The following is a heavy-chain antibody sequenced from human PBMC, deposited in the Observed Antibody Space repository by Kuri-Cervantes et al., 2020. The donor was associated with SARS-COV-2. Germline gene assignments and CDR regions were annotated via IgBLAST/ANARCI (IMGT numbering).Heavy chain of an antibody. Sequence: SETLSLTCTVSGASIRSSSYYWGWIRQPPGKGLEWIGSIYYSGSTYYNPSLKSRVTISVDTSKNQFSLKLSSVTAADTAVYYCARDPSYSTKPYYYYGMDVWGQGTTVTVSS. CDR3: ARDPSYSTKPYYYYGMDV. CDR2: IYYSGST. CDR1: GASIRSSSYY. J-gene: IGHJ6*02. V-gene: IGHV4-39*07. D-gene: IGHD6-13*01.